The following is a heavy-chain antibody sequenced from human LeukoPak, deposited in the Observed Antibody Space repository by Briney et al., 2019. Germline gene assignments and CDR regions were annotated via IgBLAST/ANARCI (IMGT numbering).Heavy chain of an antibody. Sequence: ASVKVSCKASGYTFTSYGISLVRQAPGQGLEWMGWISAYNGNTNYAQKLQGGVTMTTDTSTSTAYMELSRLRSDDTAVYYCARGQKLRPYYYYGMDVWGQGTTVTVSS. V-gene: IGHV1-18*01. CDR1: GYTFTSYG. CDR2: ISAYNGNT. CDR3: ARGQKLRPYYYYGMDV. D-gene: IGHD1-26*01. J-gene: IGHJ6*02.